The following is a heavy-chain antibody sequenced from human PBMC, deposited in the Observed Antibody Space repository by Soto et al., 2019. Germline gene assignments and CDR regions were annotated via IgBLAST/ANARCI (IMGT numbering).Heavy chain of an antibody. J-gene: IGHJ4*02. V-gene: IGHV3-9*01. D-gene: IGHD3-22*01. CDR1: GFTFDDHA. CDR2: ISWNSGSI. Sequence: EVQLVESGGGLAQPGRSLRLSCAASGFTFDDHAMHWVRQVPGKGLEWVSGISWNSGSIGYAESVKGRFTISRDNAQNALYLEMNSLSHEDTAFYFCVKDKGSSGFVVFECWGQGVGVTVSS. CDR3: VKDKGSSGFVVFEC.